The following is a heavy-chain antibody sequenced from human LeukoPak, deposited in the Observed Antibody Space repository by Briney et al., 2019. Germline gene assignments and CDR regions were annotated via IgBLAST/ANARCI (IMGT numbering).Heavy chain of an antibody. J-gene: IGHJ6*02. CDR2: ISYEGSNK. D-gene: IGHD2-2*01. V-gene: IGHV3-30*18. CDR1: GFTFSSYG. Sequence: GGSLRLSCAASGFTFSSYGMHWVRQAPGKGLEWVAVISYEGSNKYYADSVKGRFTISRDNSKNTLYLKMNSLRAEDTAVYYCAKEEPAAIVSGMDVWGQGTTVTVSS. CDR3: AKEEPAAIVSGMDV.